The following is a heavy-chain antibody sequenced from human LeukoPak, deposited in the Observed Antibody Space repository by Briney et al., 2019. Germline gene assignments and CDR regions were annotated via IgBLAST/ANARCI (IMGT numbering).Heavy chain of an antibody. Sequence: SETLSLTCTVSGGSISSGGYYWSWIRQHPGKGLEWIGYIYYSGSTYYNPSLKSRVTISVDTSKNQFSLKLGSVTAADTAVYYCARDSYCGMDVWGQGTTVTVSS. J-gene: IGHJ6*02. CDR2: IYYSGST. CDR3: ARDSYCGMDV. CDR1: GGSISSGGYY. V-gene: IGHV4-31*03.